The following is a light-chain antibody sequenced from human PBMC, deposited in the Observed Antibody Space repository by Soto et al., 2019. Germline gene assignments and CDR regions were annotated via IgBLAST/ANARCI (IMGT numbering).Light chain of an antibody. CDR1: SSDVGAYNF. CDR2: NVY. Sequence: QSVLTQPASVSGSPGQSITISCTGTSSDVGAYNFVSWHQQHPGKAPKLIIYNVYDRPSGISYRFSGSKSGNTASLTISGLQGEDEADYYCSSYTSSRTYAFGTGTKVTVL. J-gene: IGLJ1*01. CDR3: SSYTSSRTYA. V-gene: IGLV2-14*03.